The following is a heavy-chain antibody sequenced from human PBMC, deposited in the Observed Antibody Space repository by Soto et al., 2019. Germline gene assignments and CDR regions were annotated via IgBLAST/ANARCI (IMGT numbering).Heavy chain of an antibody. D-gene: IGHD2-2*01. CDR1: GGTFSSYA. J-gene: IGHJ4*02. CDR3: ASGVVPAAIPQYYFDY. Sequence: QVQLVQSGAEVKKPGSSVKVSCKASGGTFSSYAISWVRQAPGQGLEWMGGIIPIFGTANYAQKFQGRVTITADESTSTAYMELSSLRSEDTAVYYCASGVVPAAIPQYYFDYWGQGTLVTVSS. V-gene: IGHV1-69*01. CDR2: IIPIFGTA.